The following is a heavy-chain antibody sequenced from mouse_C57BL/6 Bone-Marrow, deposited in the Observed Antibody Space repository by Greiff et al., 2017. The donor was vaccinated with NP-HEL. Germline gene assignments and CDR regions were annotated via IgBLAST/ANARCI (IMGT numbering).Heavy chain of an antibody. V-gene: IGHV1-81*01. J-gene: IGHJ1*03. D-gene: IGHD1-1*01. CDR3: ARRWAEPIYNYGPDWYFDV. CDR2: IYPRSGNT. Sequence: VQLQESGAELARPGASVKLSCKASGYTFTSYGISWVKQRTGQGLEWIGEIYPRSGNTYYNEKFKGKATLTADKSSSTAYMELRSLTSEDSAVYFCARRWAEPIYNYGPDWYFDVWGTGTTVTVSS. CDR1: GYTFTSYG.